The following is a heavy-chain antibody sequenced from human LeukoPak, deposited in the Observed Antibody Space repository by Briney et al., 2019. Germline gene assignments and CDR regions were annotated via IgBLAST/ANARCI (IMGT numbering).Heavy chain of an antibody. CDR2: ISGGGETT. Sequence: PGGSLRLSCAXSGFTFNNYAMNWVRQAPGKGLEWVSSISGGGETTYYADSAKGRFTISRDNSQNTLYLQMNSLRAEDTAVYYCARDYADYVGYFFFDYWGQGTLVTVSS. V-gene: IGHV3-23*01. CDR3: ARDYADYVGYFFFDY. J-gene: IGHJ4*02. CDR1: GFTFNNYA. D-gene: IGHD4-17*01.